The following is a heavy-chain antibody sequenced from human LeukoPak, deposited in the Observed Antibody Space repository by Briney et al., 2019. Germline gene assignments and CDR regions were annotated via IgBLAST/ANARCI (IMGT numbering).Heavy chain of an antibody. CDR2: INPNSGDT. D-gene: IGHD2-2*01. V-gene: IGHV1-2*06. CDR3: ARDYCSSTSCLFDY. CDR1: GYSFTGYH. Sequence: ASVKVSCTASGYSFTGYHMHWVRQAPGQGLEWMGRINPNSGDTNYAQKFQGRVTMTRDTSISTAYMELSRLRSDDTAVYYCARDYCSSTSCLFDYWGQGTLVTVSS. J-gene: IGHJ4*02.